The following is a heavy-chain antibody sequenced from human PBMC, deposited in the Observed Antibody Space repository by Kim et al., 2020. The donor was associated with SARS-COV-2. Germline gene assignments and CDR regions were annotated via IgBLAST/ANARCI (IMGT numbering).Heavy chain of an antibody. CDR1: GGTFSSYA. J-gene: IGHJ6*02. Sequence: SVKVSCKASGGTFSSYAISWVRQAPGQGLEWMGGIIPIFGTANYAQKFQGRVTITADESTSTAYMELSSLRSEDTAVYYCARDGPWGSTYYYGMDVWGQGSTVTVSS. CDR2: IIPIFGTA. CDR3: ARDGPWGSTYYYGMDV. D-gene: IGHD7-27*01. V-gene: IGHV1-69*13.